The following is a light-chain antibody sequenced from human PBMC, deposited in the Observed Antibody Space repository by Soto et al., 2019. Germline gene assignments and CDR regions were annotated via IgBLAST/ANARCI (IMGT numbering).Light chain of an antibody. CDR1: SSDVGNYNR. CDR3: SSYASSNTVL. J-gene: IGLJ2*01. CDR2: EVS. V-gene: IGLV2-18*02. Sequence: QSALTQPPSVSGSPGQSVTISCTGTSSDVGNYNRVSWYQQPPGTAPKLVIYEVSNRPSGVPDRFSGSKSGNTASLTISGLQPEDDADYYCSSYASSNTVLFGGGTKVTV.